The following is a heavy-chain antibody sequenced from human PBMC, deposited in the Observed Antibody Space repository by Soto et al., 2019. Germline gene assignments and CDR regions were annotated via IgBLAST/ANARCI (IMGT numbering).Heavy chain of an antibody. J-gene: IGHJ6*02. Sequence: QVQLVESGGGVVQPGRSLRLSCAASGFTFSSYAMHWVRQAPGKGLEWVAVISYDGSNKYYADSVKGRFTISRDNSKNTLYLQMNSLRAEDTAVYYCARDARGGTDCSSTSCYSLYYYYGLDVWGQGTTVTVSS. V-gene: IGHV3-30-3*01. CDR3: ARDARGGTDCSSTSCYSLYYYYGLDV. D-gene: IGHD2-2*01. CDR1: GFTFSSYA. CDR2: ISYDGSNK.